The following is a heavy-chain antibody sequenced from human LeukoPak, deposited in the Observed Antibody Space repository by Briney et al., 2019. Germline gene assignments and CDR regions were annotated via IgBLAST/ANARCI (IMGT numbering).Heavy chain of an antibody. D-gene: IGHD3-10*01. J-gene: IGHJ4*02. CDR3: ARVTAMVRGYFDY. V-gene: IGHV4-34*01. CDR1: GGSFSGYY. CDR2: INHSGST. Sequence: SETLSLTCAVYGGSFSGYYWSWIRQPPGKGLEWIGEINHSGSTNYNPSLKSRVTISVDTSKNQFSLKLSSVTAAHTAVYYCARVTAMVRGYFDYWGQGTLVTVSS.